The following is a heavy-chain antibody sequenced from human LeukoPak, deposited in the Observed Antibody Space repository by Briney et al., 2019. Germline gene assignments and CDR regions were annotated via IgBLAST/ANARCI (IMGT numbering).Heavy chain of an antibody. J-gene: IGHJ6*03. Sequence: ASVKVSCKVSGYTLTELSMHWVRQAPGQGLEWMGGFDPEDGETIYAQKFQGRVTTTEDTSTDTAYMELSRLRSDDTAVYYCARVMDYYYMDVWGKGTTVTVSS. CDR3: ARVMDYYYMDV. V-gene: IGHV1-24*01. D-gene: IGHD2-8*01. CDR2: FDPEDGET. CDR1: GYTLTELS.